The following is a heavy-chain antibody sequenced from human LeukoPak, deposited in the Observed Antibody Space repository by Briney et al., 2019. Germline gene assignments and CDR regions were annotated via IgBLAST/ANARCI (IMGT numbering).Heavy chain of an antibody. J-gene: IGHJ4*02. V-gene: IGHV3-7*01. CDR1: GFTFSTYW. Sequence: GGSLRLSCAASGFTFSTYWINWVRQAPGKGLEWVANINQDGRENYYVDSVKGRFTISRDNAKNSLYLQMNSLRAEDTAVYYCARGTSDSRVTPTRYWGQGALVTVSS. CDR2: INQDGREN. CDR3: ARGTSDSRVTPTRY. D-gene: IGHD3-22*01.